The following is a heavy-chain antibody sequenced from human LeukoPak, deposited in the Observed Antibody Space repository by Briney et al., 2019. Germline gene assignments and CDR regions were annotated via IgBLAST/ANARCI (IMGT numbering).Heavy chain of an antibody. Sequence: ASVKVSCKASGGTFSSYAISWVRQAPGQGLEWMGRIIPILGIANYAQKFQGRVTITADKSTSTAYMELSSLRSEDTAVYYCARDIIEYTILGVKGRWFDPWGQGTLVTVSS. D-gene: IGHD3-3*01. CDR2: IIPILGIA. J-gene: IGHJ5*02. CDR3: ARDIIEYTILGVKGRWFDP. CDR1: GGTFSSYA. V-gene: IGHV1-69*04.